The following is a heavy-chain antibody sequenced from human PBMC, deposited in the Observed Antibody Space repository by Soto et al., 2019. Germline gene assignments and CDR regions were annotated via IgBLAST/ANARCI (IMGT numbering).Heavy chain of an antibody. Sequence: PSETLSLTCTVSGGSISSSSFRWGWIRQPPGKGLEWIGSIYYSGSTYYNPSLKSRVTISVDTSKNQFSLKLSSVTAADTAVYYCARVWGYAFDIWXQGTMVTVSS. CDR1: GGSISSSSFR. CDR2: IYYSGST. CDR3: ARVWGYAFDI. D-gene: IGHD3-16*01. V-gene: IGHV4-39*07. J-gene: IGHJ3*02.